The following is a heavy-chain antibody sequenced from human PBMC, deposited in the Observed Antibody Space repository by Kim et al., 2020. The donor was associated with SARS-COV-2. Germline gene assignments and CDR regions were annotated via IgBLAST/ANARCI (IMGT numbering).Heavy chain of an antibody. CDR3: VRGHGWLVHNGMDV. D-gene: IGHD5-12*01. J-gene: IGHJ6*02. Sequence: ASVKVSCKASGYTFARYAMNWVRQAPGQGLEWMGWINTNTGNPTYAQGFTGRLVFSLDTSVSTAYLQISSLKAEDTAVYYCVRGHGWLVHNGMDVWGQGTTVTVSS. CDR1: GYTFARYA. V-gene: IGHV7-4-1*02. CDR2: INTNTGNP.